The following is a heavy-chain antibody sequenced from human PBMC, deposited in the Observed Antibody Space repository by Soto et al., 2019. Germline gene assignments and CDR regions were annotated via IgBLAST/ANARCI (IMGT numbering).Heavy chain of an antibody. CDR3: ARIVWHYGDYPRLDY. J-gene: IGHJ4*02. Sequence: SETLSLTCTVSGGSVSSGSYYWSWIRQPPGKGLEWIGYIYYSGSTNYNPSLKSRVTISVDTSKNQFSLKLSSVTAADTAVYYCARIVWHYGDYPRLDYWGQGTLVTVSS. CDR1: GGSVSSGSYY. CDR2: IYYSGST. V-gene: IGHV4-61*01. D-gene: IGHD4-17*01.